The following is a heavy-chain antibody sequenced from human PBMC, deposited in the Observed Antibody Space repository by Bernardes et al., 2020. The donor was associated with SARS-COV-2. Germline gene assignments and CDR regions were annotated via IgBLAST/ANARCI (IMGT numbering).Heavy chain of an antibody. CDR3: ARSDYGEKNYHGLDV. Sequence: ENLALGCTVSGGSINTYYWSWIRQPPGKGLEWIGYIYHSGRTNHNPSLKSRLTISVDTSKNQFSLKLSSVTAADTAVYYCARSDYGEKNYHGLDVWGQGTSVTVSS. D-gene: IGHD4-17*01. V-gene: IGHV4-59*01. CDR2: IYHSGRT. J-gene: IGHJ6*02. CDR1: GGSINTYY.